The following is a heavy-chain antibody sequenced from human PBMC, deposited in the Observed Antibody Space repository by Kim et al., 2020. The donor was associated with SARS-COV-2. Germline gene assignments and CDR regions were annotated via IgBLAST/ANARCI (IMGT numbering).Heavy chain of an antibody. CDR2: ISAYNGNT. Sequence: ASVKVSCQASGYTFTSYGISWVRQAPGQGLEWMGWISAYNGNTNYAQKLQGRVTMTTDTSTSTAYMELRSLRSDDTAVYYCARILMVRGVIPLPYYGMDVWGQGTTVTVSS. J-gene: IGHJ6*02. D-gene: IGHD3-10*01. CDR3: ARILMVRGVIPLPYYGMDV. V-gene: IGHV1-18*01. CDR1: GYTFTSYG.